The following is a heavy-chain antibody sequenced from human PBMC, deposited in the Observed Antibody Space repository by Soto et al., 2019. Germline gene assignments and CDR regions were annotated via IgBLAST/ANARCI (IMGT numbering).Heavy chain of an antibody. CDR3: AADRLELERRFFAFDI. Sequence: ASVKVSCKASGFTFTSSAVQWVRQARGQRLEWIGWIVVGSGNTNYAQKFQERVTITRDMSTSTAYMELSSLRSEDTAVYYCAADRLELERRFFAFDIWGQGTMVTVSS. J-gene: IGHJ3*02. V-gene: IGHV1-58*01. D-gene: IGHD1-1*01. CDR2: IVVGSGNT. CDR1: GFTFTSSA.